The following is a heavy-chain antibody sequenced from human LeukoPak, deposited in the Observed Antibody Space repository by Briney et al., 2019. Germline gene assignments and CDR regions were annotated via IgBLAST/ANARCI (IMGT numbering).Heavy chain of an antibody. D-gene: IGHD3-22*01. CDR1: GFTFSDYY. CDR3: ARVPLSRCSSGECCPTFDN. V-gene: IGHV3-11*05. J-gene: IGHJ4*02. Sequence: GGSLRLSCAASGFTFSDYYMNWIRQAPGKGLEWVSYVSLSTSHTKYADSVKGRFTISRDNARNSLFLQMNSLRAEDTAVYYCARVPLSRCSSGECCPTFDNWGQGALVTVSS. CDR2: VSLSTSHT.